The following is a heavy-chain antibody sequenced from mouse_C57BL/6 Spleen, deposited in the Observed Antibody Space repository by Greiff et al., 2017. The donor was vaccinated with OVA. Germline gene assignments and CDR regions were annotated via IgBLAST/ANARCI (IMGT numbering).Heavy chain of an antibody. J-gene: IGHJ2*01. Sequence: VQLQESGAELARPGASVKLSCKASGYTFTSYGISWVKQRTGQGLEWIGEIYPRSGNTYYNEKFKGKATLTADKSSSTAYMELRSLTSEDSAVYFCARRGVGSSYGYWGQGTTLTVSS. CDR3: ARRGVGSSYGY. V-gene: IGHV1-81*01. CDR2: IYPRSGNT. CDR1: GYTFTSYG. D-gene: IGHD1-1*01.